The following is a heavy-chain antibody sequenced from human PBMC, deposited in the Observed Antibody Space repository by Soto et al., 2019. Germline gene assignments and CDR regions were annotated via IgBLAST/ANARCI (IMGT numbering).Heavy chain of an antibody. CDR3: ARDRDSSSWCQRWDYCYYGMDV. D-gene: IGHD6-13*01. CDR1: GYTFTSYG. CDR2: ISAYNGNT. Sequence: ASLKVSCKASGYTFTSYGISWVRQAPGQGLEWMGWISAYNGNTNYAQKLQGRVTMTTDTSTSTAYMELRSLRSDDTAVYYCARDRDSSSWCQRWDYCYYGMDVWGQGTTVTVSS. V-gene: IGHV1-18*01. J-gene: IGHJ6*02.